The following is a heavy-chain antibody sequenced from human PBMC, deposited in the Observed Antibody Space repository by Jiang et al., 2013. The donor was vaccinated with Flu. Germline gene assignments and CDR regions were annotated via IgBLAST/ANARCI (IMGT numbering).Heavy chain of an antibody. D-gene: IGHD3-3*01. CDR1: GYTFTSYG. V-gene: IGHV1-18*04. Sequence: GAEVKKPGASVKVSCKASGYTFTSYGISWVRQAPGQGLEWMGWISAYNGNTNYAQKLQGRVTMTTDTSTSTAYMELRSLRSDDTAVYYCARRLRFLEWSSVGYWGQGTLVTVSS. CDR3: ARRLRFLEWSSVGY. CDR2: ISAYNGNT. J-gene: IGHJ4*02.